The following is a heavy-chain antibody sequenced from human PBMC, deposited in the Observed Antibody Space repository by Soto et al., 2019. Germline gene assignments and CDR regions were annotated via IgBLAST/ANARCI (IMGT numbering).Heavy chain of an antibody. V-gene: IGHV3-66*01. CDR2: IFSGGST. J-gene: IGHJ4*02. Sequence: LRLSCAASGFTVSNNYMSWVRQAPGKGLEWVSVIFSGGSTNYVDSVKGRFTISRDNSKNTLYLQMNSLRAEDTAVYYCAKSMSDYTIDYWGQGTLVTVSS. CDR1: GFTVSNNY. D-gene: IGHD4-4*01. CDR3: AKSMSDYTIDY.